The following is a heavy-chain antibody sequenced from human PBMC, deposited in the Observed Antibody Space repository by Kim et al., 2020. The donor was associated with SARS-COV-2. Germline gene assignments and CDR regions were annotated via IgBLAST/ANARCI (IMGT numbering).Heavy chain of an antibody. CDR1: GFTFSSYA. Sequence: GGSLRLSCAASGFTFSSYAMSWVRQAPGKGLEWVSAISGSGGSTYYADSVKGRFTISRDNSKNTLYLQMNSLRAEDTAVYYCAKDDFWGDSSNWFDPWGQGTLVTVSS. CDR3: AKDDFWGDSSNWFDP. D-gene: IGHD2-21*02. J-gene: IGHJ5*02. CDR2: ISGSGGST. V-gene: IGHV3-23*01.